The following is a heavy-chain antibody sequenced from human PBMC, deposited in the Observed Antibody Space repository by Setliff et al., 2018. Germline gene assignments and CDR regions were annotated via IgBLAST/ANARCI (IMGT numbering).Heavy chain of an antibody. D-gene: IGHD2-21*01. Sequence: LKISCKGSGYSFTDYWTAWVRQTPGKGLEWMGTIYPGNADTRYSPSFQGQVTISTDTSINTAFLQWNNLKASDTAVYYCARRGERFFNWFDPWGQGTLVTVSS. CDR1: GYSFTDYW. CDR2: IYPGNADT. CDR3: ARRGERFFNWFDP. J-gene: IGHJ5*02. V-gene: IGHV5-51*01.